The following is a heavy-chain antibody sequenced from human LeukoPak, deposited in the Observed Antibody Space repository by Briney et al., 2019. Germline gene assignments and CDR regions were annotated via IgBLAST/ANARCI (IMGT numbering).Heavy chain of an antibody. CDR1: GYTFTSYG. CDR3: ARDGSSGATISIIDY. J-gene: IGHJ4*02. CDR2: ISACNGNT. D-gene: IGHD5-12*01. V-gene: IGHV1-18*01. Sequence: GASVKVSCKASGYTFTSYGISWVRQAPGQGLEWMGWISACNGNTNYAQKLQGRVTMTTDTSTSTAYMELRSLRSDDTAVYYCARDGSSGATISIIDYWGQGTLVTVSS.